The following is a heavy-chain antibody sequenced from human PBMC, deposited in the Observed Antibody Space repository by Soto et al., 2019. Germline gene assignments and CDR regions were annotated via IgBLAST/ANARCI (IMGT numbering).Heavy chain of an antibody. Sequence: QVQLQESGPGLLKPSETLSLTCTVSGGSTTYYYWSWFRQAPGKGLEWLGYIYYTGSTNYNPSLKSRLTMSVDSSKSQCAVNLTSVTAEDTAVYYCAKGWGPGGIVVDYWGQGALVIVSS. CDR2: IYYTGST. D-gene: IGHD3-22*01. CDR1: GGSTTYYY. J-gene: IGHJ4*02. V-gene: IGHV4-59*01. CDR3: AKGWGPGGIVVDY.